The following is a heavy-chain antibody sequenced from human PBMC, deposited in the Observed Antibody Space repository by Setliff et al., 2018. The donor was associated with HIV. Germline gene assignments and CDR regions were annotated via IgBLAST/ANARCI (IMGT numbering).Heavy chain of an antibody. CDR2: IYASGST. D-gene: IGHD6-13*01. CDR1: GYSIGSGYY. J-gene: IGHJ4*02. V-gene: IGHV4-38-2*01. Sequence: SETLSLTCGVSGYSIGSGYYWGWIRQPPGKGLEWIGSIYASGSTNYNPSLESRVTISVDTSKNQFSLNLGSVTAADTAVYYCARHPRGSIAAAASSFDYWGQGTLVTVSS. CDR3: ARHPRGSIAAAASSFDY.